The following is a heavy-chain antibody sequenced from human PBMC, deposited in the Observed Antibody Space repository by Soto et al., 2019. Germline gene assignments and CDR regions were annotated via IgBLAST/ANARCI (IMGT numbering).Heavy chain of an antibody. CDR3: ALLNDGDYTF. J-gene: IGHJ4*02. CDR1: GFSVTSDGVG. CDR2: IFWDDDK. D-gene: IGHD4-17*01. V-gene: IGHV2-5*02. Sequence: QITFKASGPTLVKPKQTLALTCTFSGFSVTSDGVGVGWIRQPPGKALEWLAVIFWDDDKRYSPSLESRLSIARDTSKDQVFLTMTNMKSVDTATYYCALLNDGDYTFWGQGTRVTVSS.